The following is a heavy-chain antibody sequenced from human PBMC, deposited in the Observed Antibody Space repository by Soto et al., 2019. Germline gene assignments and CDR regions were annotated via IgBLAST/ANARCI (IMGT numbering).Heavy chain of an antibody. CDR3: ARDANQPTDAGYYYYAMYV. CDR2: VYYSGST. V-gene: IGHV4-61*01. J-gene: IGHJ6*02. CDR1: GDSVSSGNFY. Sequence: SETLSLTCTVSGDSVSSGNFYLTWIRQPSWKGLEWIGYVYYSGSTNYNPSLKSRVTISIDASKNQFSLNLKSVTAADTAVYYCARDANQPTDAGYYYYAMYVWGQGTTVT.